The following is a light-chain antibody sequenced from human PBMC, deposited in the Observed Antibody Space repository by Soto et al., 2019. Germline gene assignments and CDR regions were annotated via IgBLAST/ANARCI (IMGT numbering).Light chain of an antibody. J-gene: IGKJ1*01. CDR3: QQYERYST. CDR1: QSVNQK. CDR2: VAS. V-gene: IGKV3-15*01. Sequence: EIVVTMSAATLSVYPGERATLSCRASQSVNQKLGWYQQKPGQAPRLLIYVASTRATGIPARFSGSGSGTEFTLTISGLQPEDSATYYCQQYERYSTFGQGTKVDI.